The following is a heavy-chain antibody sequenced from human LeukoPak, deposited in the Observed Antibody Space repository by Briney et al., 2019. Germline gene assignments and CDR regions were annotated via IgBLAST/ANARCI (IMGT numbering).Heavy chain of an antibody. CDR2: ISSSSSTI. CDR3: AKARPPIPYSSSLYYFDY. CDR1: GFTFSSYS. Sequence: GGSLRLSCAASGFTFSSYSMNWVRQAPGKGLGWVSYISSSSSTIYYADSVKGRFTISRDNSKNTRYLQMNSLRAEDTAVYYCAKARPPIPYSSSLYYFDYWGQGTLVTVSS. V-gene: IGHV3-48*01. J-gene: IGHJ4*02. D-gene: IGHD6-13*01.